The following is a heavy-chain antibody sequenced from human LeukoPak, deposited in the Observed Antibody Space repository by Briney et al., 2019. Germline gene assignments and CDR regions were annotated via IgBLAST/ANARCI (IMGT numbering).Heavy chain of an antibody. CDR2: INQDGTEK. V-gene: IGHV3-7*03. D-gene: IGHD6-13*01. J-gene: IGHJ4*02. Sequence: GGSLRLSCAASGFTFSSYGMHWVRQAPGKGLEWVAKINQDGTEKAYVDSVRGRFTISRDNAKNSLFLQMNSLRAEDTAVYYCARGPLIAAAGTWWGQGTLVTASS. CDR3: ARGPLIAAAGTW. CDR1: GFTFSSYG.